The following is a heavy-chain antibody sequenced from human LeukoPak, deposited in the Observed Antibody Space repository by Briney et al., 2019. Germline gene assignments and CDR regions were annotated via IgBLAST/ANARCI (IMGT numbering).Heavy chain of an antibody. CDR3: ARALSSGDNVYGDAFDI. V-gene: IGHV1-18*01. CDR2: ISAYNGNT. Sequence: ASVKVSCKASGYTFTSYGISWVRQAPGQGLEWMGWISAYNGNTNYAQKLQGRVTMTTDTSTSTAYMELRSLRSDDTAVYYCARALSSGDNVYGDAFDIWGQGTMVTVSS. D-gene: IGHD7-27*01. CDR1: GYTFTSYG. J-gene: IGHJ3*02.